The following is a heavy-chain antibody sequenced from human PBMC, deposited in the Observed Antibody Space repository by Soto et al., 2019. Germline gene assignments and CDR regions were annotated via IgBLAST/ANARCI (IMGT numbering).Heavy chain of an antibody. J-gene: IGHJ6*03. CDR3: AGTTSLQWYYMDV. CDR1: GGSISSYY. V-gene: IGHV4-59*12. Sequence: SETLSLTCTVSGGSISSYYLSWIRQPPGKGLEWIGYIYYSGSTNYNPSLKSRVTISVDTSKNQFSLKLSSVTPEDTAVYYCAGTTSLQWYYMDVWDKGTTVTVSS. CDR2: IYYSGST. D-gene: IGHD1-7*01.